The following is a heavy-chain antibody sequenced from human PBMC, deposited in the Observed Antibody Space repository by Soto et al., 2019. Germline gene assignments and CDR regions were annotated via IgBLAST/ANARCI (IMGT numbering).Heavy chain of an antibody. CDR3: LTCFCAGRYCTSSSCYFDY. CDR1: GGSISSSSYY. Sequence: PSETLSLTCTVSGGSISSSSYYWGWVHQPPGKGLEWIGSIYYNGNTYYNPSLKSRVTISVDTSKKQFSLKLSSVTAADTAVYFCLTCFCAGRYCTSSSCYFDYWGQGTLVTVSS. CDR2: IYYNGNT. D-gene: IGHD2-2*01. J-gene: IGHJ4*02. V-gene: IGHV4-39*01.